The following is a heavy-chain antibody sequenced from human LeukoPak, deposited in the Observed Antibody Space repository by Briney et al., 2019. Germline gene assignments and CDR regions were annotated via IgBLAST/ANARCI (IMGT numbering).Heavy chain of an antibody. J-gene: IGHJ4*02. CDR3: AREDYYDSSGYYLRLGFDY. V-gene: IGHV1-2*02. Sequence: ASVKVSCKASGYTFTGYYMHWVRQAPGQGLEWMGWINPNSGDTNYAQKFQGRVTMTRDTSISTAYMELSRLRSDDTAVYYCAREDYYDSSGYYLRLGFDYWGQGTLVTVSS. D-gene: IGHD3-22*01. CDR2: INPNSGDT. CDR1: GYTFTGYY.